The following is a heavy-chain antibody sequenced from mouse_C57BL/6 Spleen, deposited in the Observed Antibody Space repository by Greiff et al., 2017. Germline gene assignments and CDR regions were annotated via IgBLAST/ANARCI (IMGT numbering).Heavy chain of an antibody. Sequence: QVQLQQSGAELARPGASVKMSCKASGYTFTSYTMHWVKQRPGQGLEWIGYINPSSGYTTYNQKLKDKATLTAAKSSSTAYMQLSCLTSDDSAVYYCARGGLSYAMDYWGQGTSVTVSS. J-gene: IGHJ4*01. CDR1: GYTFTSYT. V-gene: IGHV1-4*01. CDR3: ARGGLSYAMDY. CDR2: INPSSGYT.